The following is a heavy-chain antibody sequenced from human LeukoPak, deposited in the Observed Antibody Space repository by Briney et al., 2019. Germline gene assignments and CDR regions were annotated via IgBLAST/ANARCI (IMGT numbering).Heavy chain of an antibody. CDR3: ARGIAVAYNWFDP. Sequence: GASVKVSCKASGYTFTSYGISWVRQAPGQGLEWMGWISAYNGNTNYAQNLQDRVFMNTDTSTSTAYMELRSLRSDDTAVYYCARGIAVAYNWFDPWGQGTLVTVSS. V-gene: IGHV1-18*04. CDR1: GYTFTSYG. CDR2: ISAYNGNT. D-gene: IGHD6-19*01. J-gene: IGHJ5*02.